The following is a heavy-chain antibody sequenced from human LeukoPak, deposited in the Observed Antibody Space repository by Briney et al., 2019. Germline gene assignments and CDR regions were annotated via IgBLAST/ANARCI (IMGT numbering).Heavy chain of an antibody. V-gene: IGHV3-66*02. J-gene: IGHJ6*03. Sequence: GGSPRLSCAASGFTLSTYWMNWVRQAPGKGLEWVSVIYSGGSTYYADSVKGRFTISRDNPKKTLYLQMNSLRPEDAAAYFCVRGGANPNFAYMDVWGKGTTVTVSS. D-gene: IGHD4/OR15-4a*01. CDR3: VRGGANPNFAYMDV. CDR1: GFTLSTYW. CDR2: IYSGGST.